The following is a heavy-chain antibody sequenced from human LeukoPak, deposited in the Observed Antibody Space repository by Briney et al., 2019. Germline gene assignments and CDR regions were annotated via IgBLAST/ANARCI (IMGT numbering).Heavy chain of an antibody. CDR1: GYLISSGYY. Sequence: PSETLSLTCSVSGYLISSGYYWGWIRQTPGEGLEWIGSSYHRGSTYYNPSLKSRVAISVDTSKNQFSLKLTSVTAADTAVYFCARVSGGYYMDVWGKGTTVTVSS. J-gene: IGHJ6*03. V-gene: IGHV4-38-2*02. D-gene: IGHD3-10*02. CDR2: SYHRGST. CDR3: ARVSGGYYMDV.